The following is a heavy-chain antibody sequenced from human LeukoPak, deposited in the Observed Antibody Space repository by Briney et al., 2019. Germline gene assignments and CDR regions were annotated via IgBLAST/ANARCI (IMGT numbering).Heavy chain of an antibody. CDR2: ISGSGGST. Sequence: GGSLRLSCAASGFTFSSYAMCWVRQAPGKGLEWVSAISGSGGSTYYADSVKGRFTISRDNSKNTLYLQMNSLRAEGTAVYYCAKDYLGLLWFGELLDYWGQGTLVTVSS. J-gene: IGHJ4*02. CDR3: AKDYLGLLWFGELLDY. D-gene: IGHD3-10*01. V-gene: IGHV3-23*01. CDR1: GFTFSSYA.